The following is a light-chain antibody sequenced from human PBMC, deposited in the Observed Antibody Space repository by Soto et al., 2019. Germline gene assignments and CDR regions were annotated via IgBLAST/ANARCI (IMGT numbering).Light chain of an antibody. CDR2: QVS. J-gene: IGKJ2*01. Sequence: DVVLTQTPLSSPVTLGQPASISCRSSQSLLHRDGRTYLSWLQQRPGQPPRLLIHQVSNRLSGGPXRXXGSGAGTDFTLKITRVEADDVGVYYCMQASQFPPYTLGQGTKLE. CDR1: QSLLHRDGRTY. V-gene: IGKV2-24*01. CDR3: MQASQFPPYT.